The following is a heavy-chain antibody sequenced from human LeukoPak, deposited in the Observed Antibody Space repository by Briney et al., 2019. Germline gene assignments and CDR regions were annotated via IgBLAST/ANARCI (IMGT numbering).Heavy chain of an antibody. J-gene: IGHJ4*02. D-gene: IGHD3-3*01. CDR3: ARQYYDFWSGYYTFDY. CDR1: GYTFTSYY. V-gene: IGHV1-46*01. CDR2: INPSGGST. Sequence: ASVKVSCKASGYTFTSYYTHWVRQAPGQGLEWMGIINPSGGSTSYAQKFQGRVTMTRDTSTSTVYMELSSLRSEDTAVYYCARQYYDFWSGYYTFDYWGQGTLVTVSS.